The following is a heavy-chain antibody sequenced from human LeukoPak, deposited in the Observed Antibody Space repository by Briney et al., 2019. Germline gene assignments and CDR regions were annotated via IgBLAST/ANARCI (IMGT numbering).Heavy chain of an antibody. CDR1: GYTFRQYS. CDR2: INTNTGNP. V-gene: IGHV7-4-1*02. CDR3: ARVRTSSYYHYMDV. J-gene: IGHJ6*03. D-gene: IGHD1-7*01. Sequence: ASVKVSCKASGYTFRQYSISWVRQAPGQGLEWMGWINTNTGNPTYAQGFTGRFVFSLDTSVSTAYLQISSLKAEDTAVYYCARVRTSSYYHYMDVWGKGTTVTVSS.